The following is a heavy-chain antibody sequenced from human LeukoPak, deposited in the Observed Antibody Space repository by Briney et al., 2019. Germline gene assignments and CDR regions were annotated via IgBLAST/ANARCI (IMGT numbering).Heavy chain of an antibody. Sequence: GGSLRLSCAASGFTFSDYYMSWIRQAPGKGLEWVSYISSSGSTIYYADSVKGRFTISRDNAKNSLYLQMNSLRAEDTAVYYCARDVGSPKYPVYYYYYMDVWGKGTTVTISS. V-gene: IGHV3-11*01. CDR3: ARDVGSPKYPVYYYYYMDV. CDR2: ISSSGSTI. CDR1: GFTFSDYY. D-gene: IGHD3-10*01. J-gene: IGHJ6*03.